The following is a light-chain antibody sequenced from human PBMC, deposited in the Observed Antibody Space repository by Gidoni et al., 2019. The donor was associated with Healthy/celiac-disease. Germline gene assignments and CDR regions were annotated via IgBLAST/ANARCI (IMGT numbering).Light chain of an antibody. CDR3: QQDNNWPPLT. V-gene: IGKV3-15*01. Sequence: EIVMTQSPATLYVSPGERATLSCRASQSVSSNLAWYQQKPGQAPRLLIYGASTRGTGIPARFSGSGSGTEFTLTISSLQSEDFAVYYCQQDNNWPPLTFGGGTKVEIK. J-gene: IGKJ4*01. CDR1: QSVSSN. CDR2: GAS.